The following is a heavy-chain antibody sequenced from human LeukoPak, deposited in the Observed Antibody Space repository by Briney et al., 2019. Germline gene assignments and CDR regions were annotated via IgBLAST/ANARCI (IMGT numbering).Heavy chain of an antibody. J-gene: IGHJ4*02. Sequence: GRSLRLSCAASGFTFSSYARHWLRQAPGKGLGWVAVISYDGSNKYYADSVKGRFTISRDNSKITLYLQMNSLRAEDTAVYYCARGRSGSTFPHSYYFDYWGQGTLVTVSS. CDR3: ARGRSGSTFPHSYYFDY. CDR2: ISYDGSNK. CDR1: GFTFSSYA. V-gene: IGHV3-30-3*01. D-gene: IGHD1-26*01.